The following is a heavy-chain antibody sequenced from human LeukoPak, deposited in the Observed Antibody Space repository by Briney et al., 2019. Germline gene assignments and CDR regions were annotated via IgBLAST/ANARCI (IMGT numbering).Heavy chain of an antibody. CDR2: IIPIFGTA. D-gene: IGHD7-27*01. J-gene: IGHJ4*02. CDR1: GGTFSSYA. CDR3: ARRTGDNNWDY. V-gene: IGHV1-69*05. Sequence: ASVKVSCKASGGTFSSYAISWVRQAPGQGLEWMGGIIPIFGTANYAQKFQGRVTITTDESTSTAYMELSSLRSEGTAVYYCARRTGDNNWDYWGQGTLVTVSS.